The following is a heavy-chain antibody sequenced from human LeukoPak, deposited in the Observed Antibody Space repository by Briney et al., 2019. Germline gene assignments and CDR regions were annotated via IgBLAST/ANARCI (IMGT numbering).Heavy chain of an antibody. Sequence: SETLSLTCTVSGGSISSYYWSWIRQPAGKGLEWIGRIYISGSTNYNPSLKSRVTMSVDTSKNQFSLKLSSVTAADTAVYYCASQDRRIAAAGIPGYWGQGTLVTVSS. CDR2: IYISGST. V-gene: IGHV4-4*07. J-gene: IGHJ4*02. CDR1: GGSISSYY. D-gene: IGHD6-13*01. CDR3: ASQDRRIAAAGIPGY.